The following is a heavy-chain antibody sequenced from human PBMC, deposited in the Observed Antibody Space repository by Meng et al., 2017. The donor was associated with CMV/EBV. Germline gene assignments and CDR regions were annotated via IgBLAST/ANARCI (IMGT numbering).Heavy chain of an antibody. V-gene: IGHV4-4*07. Sequence: GQLQEAGPVLVKPSETLSLTCTGSGGSLSSSYCSWIRQPHGKGLEWIWRIYTSGSTNYNPSLKSRVTMSVDTSKNQLSLKLSSVTAADTAVYYCSRHGDTAMVVGIDYWGQGTLVTVSS. D-gene: IGHD5-18*01. CDR3: SRHGDTAMVVGIDY. CDR2: IYTSGST. J-gene: IGHJ4*02. CDR1: GGSLSSSY.